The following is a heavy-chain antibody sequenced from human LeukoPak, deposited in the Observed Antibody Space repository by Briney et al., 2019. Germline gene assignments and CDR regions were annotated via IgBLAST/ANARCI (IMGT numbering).Heavy chain of an antibody. CDR2: ISGSGGST. D-gene: IGHD3-10*01. CDR1: GFTFSSYA. V-gene: IGHV3-23*01. Sequence: GGSLRLSCTASGFTFSSYAMSWVRQAPGKGLEWVSGISGSGGSTYYADSVRGRFTISRDNSKNTLYVQMNSLRAEDTAVYYCAKDSGSGSYYSADAFDIWGQGTMVTVSS. J-gene: IGHJ3*02. CDR3: AKDSGSGSYYSADAFDI.